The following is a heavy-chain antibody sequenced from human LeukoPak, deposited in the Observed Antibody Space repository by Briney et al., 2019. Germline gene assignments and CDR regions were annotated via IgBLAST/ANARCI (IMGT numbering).Heavy chain of an antibody. D-gene: IGHD6-13*01. Sequence: GGSLRLSCAASGFTVSSNYMSWVRQAPGKGLEWVSVIYSGGSTYYADSVKGRFTISRDNSKNTLYLQMNSLRAEDTAVYYCAKDAADYGMDVWGQGTTVTVSS. V-gene: IGHV3-66*01. J-gene: IGHJ6*02. CDR3: AKDAADYGMDV. CDR2: IYSGGST. CDR1: GFTVSSNY.